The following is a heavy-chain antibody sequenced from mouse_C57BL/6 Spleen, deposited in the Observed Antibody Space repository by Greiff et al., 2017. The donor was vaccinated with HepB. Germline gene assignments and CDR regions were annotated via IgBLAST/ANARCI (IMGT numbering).Heavy chain of an antibody. CDR1: GFTFSSYA. V-gene: IGHV5-4*01. J-gene: IGHJ2*01. CDR3: ARDGTTVAHDY. CDR2: ISDGGSYT. D-gene: IGHD1-1*01. Sequence: EVQLVESGGGLVKPGGSLKLSCAASGFTFSSYAMSWVRQTPEKRLEWVATISDGGSYTYYPDNVKGRFTISRDNAKNNLYLQMSHLKSEDTAMYYCARDGTTVAHDYWGQGTTLTVSS.